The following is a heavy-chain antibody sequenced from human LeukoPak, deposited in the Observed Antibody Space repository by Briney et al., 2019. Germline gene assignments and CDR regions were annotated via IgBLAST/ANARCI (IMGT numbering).Heavy chain of an antibody. CDR3: ARYFLGELPDMDV. D-gene: IGHD1-26*01. CDR2: IDPSGSYT. V-gene: IGHV5-10-1*01. J-gene: IGHJ6*02. CDR1: GYSFTSYW. Sequence: GESLKISCKGSGYSFTSYWISWVRQMPGKGLEWMGRIDPSGSYTKYSPSFQGHVTISGDESISTAYLQWSSLKASDTAMYYCARYFLGELPDMDVWGQGTTVTASS.